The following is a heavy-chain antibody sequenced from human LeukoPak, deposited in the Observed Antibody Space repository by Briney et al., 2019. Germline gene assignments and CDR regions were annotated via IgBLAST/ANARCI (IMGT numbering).Heavy chain of an antibody. CDR1: GGSISSYY. D-gene: IGHD4-17*01. Sequence: SETLSLTCTVSGGSISSYYWSWIRQPPGKGLEWIGYIYYSGSTNYNPSLKSRVTISVDTSKNQFSLKLSSVTAADTAVYYCARDDNGDYAGNDAFDIWGQGTMVTVSS. J-gene: IGHJ3*02. V-gene: IGHV4-59*01. CDR2: IYYSGST. CDR3: ARDDNGDYAGNDAFDI.